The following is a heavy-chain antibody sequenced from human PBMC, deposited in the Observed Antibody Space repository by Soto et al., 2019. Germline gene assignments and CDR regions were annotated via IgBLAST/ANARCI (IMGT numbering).Heavy chain of an antibody. Sequence: EGQLVESGGDLVQPGGSLRLSCAASGFTFHSYGMTWVRQAPGKGPEWVASIMSGGTEKYYADSVKGRFTISRDDAKQSLHLHMSSLRAEDTGIYFCSRDHYGSGAVWGQGTPVTVAS. CDR1: GFTFHSYG. CDR3: SRDHYGSGAV. J-gene: IGHJ4*02. CDR2: IMSGGTEK. D-gene: IGHD3-10*01. V-gene: IGHV3-7*03.